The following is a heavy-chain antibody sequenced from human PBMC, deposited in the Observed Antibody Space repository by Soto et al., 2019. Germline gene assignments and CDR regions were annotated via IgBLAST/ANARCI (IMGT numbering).Heavy chain of an antibody. V-gene: IGHV1-8*01. CDR2: MNPNSGNT. CDR3: ARDNNFWTLVRTGMDV. CDR1: GYTFTSYD. J-gene: IGHJ6*02. D-gene: IGHD3-3*01. Sequence: QVQLVQSGAEVKKPGASVKVSCKASGYTFTSYDINWVRQATGQGLEWMGWMNPNSGNTGYAQKFQGRVTMTRNTSISTAYMELSSLRSEDTAVYYCARDNNFWTLVRTGMDVWGQGTTVTVSS.